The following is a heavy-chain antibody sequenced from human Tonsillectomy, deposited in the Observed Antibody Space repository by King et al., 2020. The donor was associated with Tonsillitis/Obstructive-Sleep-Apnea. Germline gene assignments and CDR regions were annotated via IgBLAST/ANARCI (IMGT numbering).Heavy chain of an antibody. CDR2: ISSSSSYT. Sequence: VQLVESGGGLVKPGGSLRLSCAASGFTFSDYYMSWIRQAPGKGLEWVSYISSSSSYTNYADSVKGRFNISRDNAKNSLYLQMNSLRAEDTAVYYCASWTARGNYYYYYYMDVWGKGTTVTVSS. D-gene: IGHD3-10*01. J-gene: IGHJ6*03. CDR1: GFTFSDYY. CDR3: ASWTARGNYYYYYYMDV. V-gene: IGHV3-11*05.